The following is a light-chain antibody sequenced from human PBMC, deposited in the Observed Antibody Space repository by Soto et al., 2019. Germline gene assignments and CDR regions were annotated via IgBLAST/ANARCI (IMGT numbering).Light chain of an antibody. CDR3: QQSFGSPPIT. Sequence: DIQMTQSPSSLSASLGDTVTISCRASQNIENYLHWYQQKAGKAPEVLLYVASVLKDGVSSRFSGSGYGTDFTLTITNLQPGGFAMYYCQQSFGSPPITFGQGTRLDIK. V-gene: IGKV1-39*01. CDR1: QNIENY. CDR2: VAS. J-gene: IGKJ5*01.